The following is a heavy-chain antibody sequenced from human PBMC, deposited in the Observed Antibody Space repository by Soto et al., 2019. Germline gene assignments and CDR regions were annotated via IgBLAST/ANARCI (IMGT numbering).Heavy chain of an antibody. CDR3: ARVWSGSRQGFDP. J-gene: IGHJ5*02. Sequence: QVQLQESGPGLVKPSQTLSLTCTVSGGSISSGDYYWSWIRQHPGKGLVWIGYNYYSGSPYYNPPXXXRXXISVGTSKNQFSLKLRAVTAAATAVCYCARVWSGSRQGFDPWGQGPLVTVSS. V-gene: IGHV4-31*03. CDR1: GGSISSGDYY. CDR2: NYYSGSP. D-gene: IGHD3-3*01.